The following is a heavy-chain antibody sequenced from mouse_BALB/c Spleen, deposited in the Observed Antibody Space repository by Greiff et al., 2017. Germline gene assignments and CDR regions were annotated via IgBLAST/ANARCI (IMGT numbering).Heavy chain of an antibody. D-gene: IGHD2-12*01. CDR1: GFSLTSYG. J-gene: IGHJ1*01. CDR3: ATTTRYFDG. Sequence: VKLMESGPGLVAPSQSLSITCTVSGFSLTSYGVHWVRQPPGTGLEWLGVIWAGGSTNYNSALMSRLSISKDNSKCHVFLKMNSLQTDDTAMYYCATTTRYFDGGGAGTAVTVST. V-gene: IGHV2-9*02. CDR2: IWAGGST.